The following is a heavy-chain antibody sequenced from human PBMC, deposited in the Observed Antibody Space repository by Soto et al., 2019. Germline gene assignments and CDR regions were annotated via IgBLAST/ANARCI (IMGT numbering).Heavy chain of an antibody. Sequence: EVQLVDSGGGLVQPGGSLRLSCAASGFIFSNYVMSWVRQAPGKGLEWVSSLSDSGGTSYYADSVKGRFTISRDNSKNTLYLQMTTLRDEDTAIYYCAKRPRALLTFDYWGQGTLVSVSS. J-gene: IGHJ4*02. CDR1: GFIFSNYV. V-gene: IGHV3-23*04. D-gene: IGHD1-26*01. CDR3: AKRPRALLTFDY. CDR2: LSDSGGTS.